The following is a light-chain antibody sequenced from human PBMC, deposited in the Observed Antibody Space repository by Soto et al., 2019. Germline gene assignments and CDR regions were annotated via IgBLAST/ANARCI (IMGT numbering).Light chain of an antibody. Sequence: DIQMTQSPSSLSASVGDRVTITCRASQSISSYLNWYQQKPGKAPKLLIYAASSLQSGVPSTFSGSGYGTDFTLTISSLQPEDFATYYCQQSYTTPPTFGQGTKVDIK. J-gene: IGKJ1*01. CDR3: QQSYTTPPT. V-gene: IGKV1-39*01. CDR2: AAS. CDR1: QSISSY.